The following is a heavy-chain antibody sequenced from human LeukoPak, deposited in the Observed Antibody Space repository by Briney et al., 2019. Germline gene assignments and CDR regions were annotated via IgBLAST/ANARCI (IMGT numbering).Heavy chain of an antibody. D-gene: IGHD3-10*01. J-gene: IGHJ4*02. V-gene: IGHV1-24*01. CDR3: ARAKPKNMVRGLIMRRESRYYFDY. Sequence: GASVKVSCKVSGYTLTELSMHWVRQAPGKGLEWMGSFDPEDGETIYAQKFQGRVTMTEDTSTDTTYMELSSLRSEDTAVYYCARAKPKNMVRGLIMRRESRYYFDYWGQGTLVTVSS. CDR2: FDPEDGET. CDR1: GYTLTELS.